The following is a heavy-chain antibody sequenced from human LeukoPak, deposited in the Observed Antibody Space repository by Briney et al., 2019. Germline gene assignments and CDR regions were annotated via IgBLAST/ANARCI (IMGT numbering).Heavy chain of an antibody. J-gene: IGHJ5*02. CDR3: ARVPGGALNWFDP. Sequence: PSETLSLTCNVSGYSISRNYHWGWIRQPPGKGLEWIGTIYYSGSTYYNPSLKSRVTISVYTSKNQFSLKLSSVTAADTAVYYCARVPGGALNWFDPWGQGTLATVSS. V-gene: IGHV4-38-2*02. CDR2: IYYSGST. D-gene: IGHD1-1*01. CDR1: GYSISRNYH.